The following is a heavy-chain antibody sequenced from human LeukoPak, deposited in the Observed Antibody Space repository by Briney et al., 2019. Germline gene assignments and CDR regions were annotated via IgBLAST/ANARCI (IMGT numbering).Heavy chain of an antibody. V-gene: IGHV1-46*01. J-gene: IGHJ4*02. CDR3: AREIGPIQLHLWGSAFDS. CDR2: INPSGGST. D-gene: IGHD5-18*01. Sequence: ASVKVSCKASGYTFTNYYIHWVRQAPGQGLEWRGIINPSGGSTSYAQKFQGRVTMTRDTSTSTVYMELSSLRSEDMAVYYCAREIGPIQLHLWGSAFDSWGQGTLVTVSS. CDR1: GYTFTNYY.